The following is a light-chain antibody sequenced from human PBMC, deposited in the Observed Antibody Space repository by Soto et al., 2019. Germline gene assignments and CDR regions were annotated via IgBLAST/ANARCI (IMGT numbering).Light chain of an antibody. Sequence: IVMTQSPAPLSVSPGERATLSSRASQSIDSKLAWYQQKPGQAPILLISGASTRATGVSARFSGSGSGTEFTLTITSLQPEDFAVYYCQQYYRGYTFGQGTKLEI. J-gene: IGKJ2*01. CDR2: GAS. CDR1: QSIDSK. CDR3: QQYYRGYT. V-gene: IGKV3-15*01.